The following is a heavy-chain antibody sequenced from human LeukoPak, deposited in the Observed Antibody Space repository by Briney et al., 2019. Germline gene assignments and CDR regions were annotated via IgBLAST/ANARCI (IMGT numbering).Heavy chain of an antibody. V-gene: IGHV3-64D*06. Sequence: QSGGSLRLSCSVSGFTFITYVMHWVRQAPGKGLEYVSAISSNGDNTYYADSVKGRFTISRDNSKNTLYLQMSSLRADDTAVYYCVRGTGYWGQGTLVTVSS. J-gene: IGHJ4*02. CDR2: ISSNGDNT. CDR3: VRGTGY. CDR1: GFTFITYV.